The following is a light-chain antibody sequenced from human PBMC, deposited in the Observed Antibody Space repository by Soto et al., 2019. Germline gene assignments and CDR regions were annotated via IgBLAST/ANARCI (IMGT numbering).Light chain of an antibody. CDR1: SSDIGGYNY. CDR2: EVS. Sequence: QSALTQPASVSGSPGQSITIPCTGTSSDIGGYNYVSWYQQHPGKAPKLLIYEVSNRPSGVSNRFSGSKSGNTASLTISGLQAEDEADYYCSSYTSSTNPYVFGTGTKVIVL. CDR3: SSYTSSTNPYV. V-gene: IGLV2-14*01. J-gene: IGLJ1*01.